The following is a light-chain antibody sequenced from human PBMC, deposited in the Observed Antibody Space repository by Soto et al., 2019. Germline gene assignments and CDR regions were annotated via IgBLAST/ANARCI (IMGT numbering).Light chain of an antibody. CDR1: QSISSW. V-gene: IGKV1-5*03. Sequence: DIQMTQSPSTLSASVGDRVTITCRASQSISSWLARYQQKPGKAPKLLIYKAPSLESGVPSRFSGSGSGTEFTLTISSLQPDDFATYYCQQYNSYSPPWTFGQGTKVEIK. CDR2: KAP. J-gene: IGKJ1*01. CDR3: QQYNSYSPPWT.